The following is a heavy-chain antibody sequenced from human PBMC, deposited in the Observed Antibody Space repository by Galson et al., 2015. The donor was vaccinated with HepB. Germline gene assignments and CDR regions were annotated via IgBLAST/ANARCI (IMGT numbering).Heavy chain of an antibody. CDR1: GFTFSSYG. V-gene: IGHV3-33*08. CDR2: IWYDGSNK. D-gene: IGHD4-17*01. Sequence: SLRLSCAASGFTFSSYGMHWVRQAPGKGLEWVAVIWYDGSNKYYADSVKGRFTISRDNSKNTLYLQMNSLRAEDTAVYYCARDKTPVTTGDPGIFDYWGQGTLVTVSS. CDR3: ARDKTPVTTGDPGIFDY. J-gene: IGHJ4*02.